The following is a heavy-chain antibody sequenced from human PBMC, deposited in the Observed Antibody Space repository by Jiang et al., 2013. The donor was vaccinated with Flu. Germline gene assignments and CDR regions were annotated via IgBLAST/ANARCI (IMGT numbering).Heavy chain of an antibody. CDR3: VKDPNGRGTSSEYFQW. CDR1: GFTFSTYG. D-gene: IGHD1-14*01. V-gene: IGHV3-30*02. CDR2: IRYDGGKK. J-gene: IGHJ1*01. Sequence: GGGVVXPGGSLRLSCAASGFTFSTYGMHWVRQAPGKGLEWVAFIRYDGGKKDYGQFVEGRFTISRDDSRNMLYLQMNSLRPDDTAVYYCVKDPNGRGTSSEYFQWWGQGTLVNV.